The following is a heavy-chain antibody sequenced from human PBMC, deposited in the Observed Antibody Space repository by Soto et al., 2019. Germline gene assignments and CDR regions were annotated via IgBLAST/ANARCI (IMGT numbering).Heavy chain of an antibody. CDR1: GFTFSSYW. D-gene: IGHD3-22*01. CDR3: ARDPRSSGHIDY. Sequence: GGSLRLSCAASGFTFSSYWMSWVRQAPGKGLEWVASINQDGSEKRYADSVKGRFTISRDNAKNSLYLQMNSLRAEDTAVYYCARDPRSSGHIDYWGQGTLVTVSS. J-gene: IGHJ4*02. CDR2: INQDGSEK. V-gene: IGHV3-7*01.